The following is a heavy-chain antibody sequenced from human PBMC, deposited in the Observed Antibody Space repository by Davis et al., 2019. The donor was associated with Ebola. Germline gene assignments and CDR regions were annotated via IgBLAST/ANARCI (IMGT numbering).Heavy chain of an antibody. CDR3: ARGPTDDYFDY. CDR2: IYYSGST. Sequence: SETLSLTCTVSGGSISSYYWSWIRQPPGKGLEWIGYIYYSGSTYYNPSLKSRVTISVDTSKNQFSLKLSSVTAADTAVYYCARGPTDDYFDYWGQGTLVTVSS. CDR1: GGSISSYY. J-gene: IGHJ4*02. V-gene: IGHV4-59*08.